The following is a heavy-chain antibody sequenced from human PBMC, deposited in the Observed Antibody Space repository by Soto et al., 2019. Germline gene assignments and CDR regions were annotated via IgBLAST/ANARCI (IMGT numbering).Heavy chain of an antibody. CDR3: ARSVFP. J-gene: IGHJ5*02. V-gene: IGHV4-31*03. Sequence: QVQLQESGPGLVKPSQTLSLTCTVSGGSISSGGYYWNWIRQHPGKGLEWIGYIYYIGSTYYNPPLNSRVTISLDTSKNLFSLKLSSVTAADTAVYYCARSVFPWGQRTLVTVSS. CDR2: IYYIGST. CDR1: GGSISSGGYY.